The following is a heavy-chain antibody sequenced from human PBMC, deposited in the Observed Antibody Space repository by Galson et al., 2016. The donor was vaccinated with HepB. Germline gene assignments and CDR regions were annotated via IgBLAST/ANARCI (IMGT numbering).Heavy chain of an antibody. CDR1: SDPVTSGTYY. Sequence: SETLSLTCTVSSDPVTSGTYYWSWVRQSPGKGLDWLGYIHDSGNTNYNPSIKSLVTISSDTSKNQFFLELTSVTAADTAVDYCARDEGFYDGMDVWGQGTTVTVAS. CDR2: IHDSGNT. D-gene: IGHD2/OR15-2a*01. J-gene: IGHJ6*02. CDR3: ARDEGFYDGMDV. V-gene: IGHV4-61*01.